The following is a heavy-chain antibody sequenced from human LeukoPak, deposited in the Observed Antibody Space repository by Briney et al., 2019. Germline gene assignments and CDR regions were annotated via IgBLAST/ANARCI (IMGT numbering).Heavy chain of an antibody. D-gene: IGHD2-2*01. CDR1: GYTFTSYY. V-gene: IGHV1-2*02. J-gene: IGHJ4*02. CDR3: ARPDTVVPAGEDY. Sequence: GASVKVSCKASGYTFTSYYMHWVRQAPGQGLEWMGWINPNSGGTNYAQKFQGRVTMTRDTSISTAYMELSRLRSDDTAVYYCARPDTVVPAGEDYWGQGTLVTVSS. CDR2: INPNSGGT.